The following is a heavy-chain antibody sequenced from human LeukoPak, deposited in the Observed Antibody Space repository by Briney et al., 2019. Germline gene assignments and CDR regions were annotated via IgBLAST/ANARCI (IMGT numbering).Heavy chain of an antibody. J-gene: IGHJ4*02. V-gene: IGHV4-61*02. Sequence: SQTLSLTCTVSGGAISSGSYYWSWIRQPAGKRLEWIGRIYSSGSTNYNPSLKSRVTISVDTSKNQFSLKLSSVTAADTPVYYCARGRVAFGEGGAYWGQGTLVTVSS. CDR1: GGAISSGSYY. CDR2: IYSSGST. D-gene: IGHD3-10*01. CDR3: ARGRVAFGEGGAY.